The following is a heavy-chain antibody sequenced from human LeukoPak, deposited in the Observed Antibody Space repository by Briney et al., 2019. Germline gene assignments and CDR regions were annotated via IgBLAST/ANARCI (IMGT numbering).Heavy chain of an antibody. J-gene: IGHJ4*02. CDR2: INSDGSST. V-gene: IGHV3-74*01. CDR1: GFTFSSYW. Sequence: GGSLRLSCAASGFTFSSYWMHWVRQAPGKGLVWVSRINSDGSSTSYADSVKGRFTISRDNAKNTLYLQMNSLRVEDTAVYYCARGGIAVAGPSYWGQGTLVTVSS. CDR3: ARGGIAVAGPSY. D-gene: IGHD6-19*01.